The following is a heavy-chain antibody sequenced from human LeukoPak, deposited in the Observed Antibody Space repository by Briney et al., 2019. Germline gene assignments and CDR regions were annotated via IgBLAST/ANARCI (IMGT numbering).Heavy chain of an antibody. CDR2: IYHSGST. V-gene: IGHV4-4*02. D-gene: IGHD3-10*01. CDR1: GGSFSSSNW. CDR3: AQAFGSGSSYYYGMDV. J-gene: IGHJ6*02. Sequence: PSETLSLTCAVSGGSFSSSNWWSWVRQPPGKGLQWIGEIYHSGSTNYNPSLKSRVTISVDKSKNQFSLKLSSVTAADTAVYYCAQAFGSGSSYYYGMDVWGQGTTVTVSS.